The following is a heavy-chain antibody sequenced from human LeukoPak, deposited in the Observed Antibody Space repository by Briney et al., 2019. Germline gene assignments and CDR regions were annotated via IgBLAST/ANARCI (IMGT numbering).Heavy chain of an antibody. D-gene: IGHD1-26*01. Sequence: GGSLRLSCAASGFTFSSYWMTWVRQAPGKGLEWVANIKTDGSQIYYVDSVKGRFTISRDNAKNSLYLQMNSLRAEDTAVYYCARDKAVGPTHLDYWGQGTLVTVSS. CDR2: IKTDGSQI. J-gene: IGHJ4*02. V-gene: IGHV3-7*01. CDR1: GFTFSSYW. CDR3: ARDKAVGPTHLDY.